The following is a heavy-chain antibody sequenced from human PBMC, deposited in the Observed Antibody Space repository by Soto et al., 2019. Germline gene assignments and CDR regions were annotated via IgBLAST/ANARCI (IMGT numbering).Heavy chain of an antibody. V-gene: IGHV6-1*01. D-gene: IGHD6-19*01. CDR3: ARDGSSAWYGDNWFDP. Sequence: SQTLSLTCVISGDSVSSNSAAWNWIRQSPSRGLEWLGRTYYRSKWYNDYAVSVKSRITINPDTSKNQFSLQLNSVTPEDTAVYYCARDGSSAWYGDNWFDPWGQGTLVTVSS. CDR2: TYYRSKWYN. CDR1: GDSVSSNSAA. J-gene: IGHJ5*02.